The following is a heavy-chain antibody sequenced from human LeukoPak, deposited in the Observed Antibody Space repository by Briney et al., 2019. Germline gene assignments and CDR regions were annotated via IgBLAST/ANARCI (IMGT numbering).Heavy chain of an antibody. CDR3: ARDPTTVVSVPYYFDD. Sequence: PSETLSLTCGLFGRSIIGYHWNWIRQSPGKGREWIGKINHSGSANYNPSFKSRVTISLDTSKNQFSLGLRSVTAADTAVYYCARDPTTVVSVPYYFDDWGQGTLVTVSS. D-gene: IGHD4-11*01. CDR2: INHSGSA. CDR1: GRSIIGYH. J-gene: IGHJ4*02. V-gene: IGHV4-34*01.